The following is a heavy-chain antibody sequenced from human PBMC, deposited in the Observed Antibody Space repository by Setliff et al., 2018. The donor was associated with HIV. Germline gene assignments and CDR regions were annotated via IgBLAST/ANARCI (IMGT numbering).Heavy chain of an antibody. CDR1: GDSFNFNYYY. Sequence: SETLSLTCTVSGDSFNFNYYYWVWIRQPPGKGLEWIGSIYHSGFTYHNPSLKSRITISVDTSKNQFSLKLSSVTAADTAVYYCARLDCSSSSGFVDYWGQGTLVTVSS. V-gene: IGHV4-39*07. J-gene: IGHJ4*02. CDR2: IYHSGFT. CDR3: ARLDCSSSSGFVDY. D-gene: IGHD2-2*01.